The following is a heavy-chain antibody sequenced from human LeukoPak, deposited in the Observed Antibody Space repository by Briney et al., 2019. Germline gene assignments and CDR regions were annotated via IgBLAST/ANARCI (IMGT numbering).Heavy chain of an antibody. V-gene: IGHV3-30*14. D-gene: IGHD4-17*01. CDR2: MSHDGSNI. CDR3: ARESFGDYYFDY. Sequence: GGSLRLSCVSSGVTFSNYVLYWVRQAPGKGLEWVAGMSHDGSNIYYADPVKGRFTVSRDNSKNTLYLQMNSLRVEDTAVYSCARESFGDYYFDYWGQGTLVTVSS. J-gene: IGHJ4*02. CDR1: GVTFSNYV.